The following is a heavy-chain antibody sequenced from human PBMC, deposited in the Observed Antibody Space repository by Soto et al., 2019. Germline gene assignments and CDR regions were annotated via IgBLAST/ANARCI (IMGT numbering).Heavy chain of an antibody. Sequence: QVQLQESGPGLVKPSQTLSLTCTVSGGSINSGDYYWSWIRQPPGKGLEWIGYIYYSGSTYYNPSLKSRITISVDTSKNQFSLKLSSVTAADTDVYYCARDWYYSDSTGYYHDVFDIWGQGTMVTVSS. D-gene: IGHD3-22*01. V-gene: IGHV4-30-4*01. CDR3: ARDWYYSDSTGYYHDVFDI. CDR2: IYYSGST. J-gene: IGHJ3*02. CDR1: GGSINSGDYY.